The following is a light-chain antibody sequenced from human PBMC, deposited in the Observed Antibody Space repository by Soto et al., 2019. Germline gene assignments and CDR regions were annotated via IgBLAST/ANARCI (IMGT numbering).Light chain of an antibody. CDR2: GVT. CDR1: SDNY. J-gene: IGLJ1*01. V-gene: IGLV2-14*01. CDR3: SSYTNSRTLL. Sequence: QSALTQPASVSGSPGQSITISCTGTSDNYVSWYQQHPGKVPKLMIYGVTNRPSGVSDRFSGSKSGNTASLTISGLQTEDEAHYYCSSYTNSRTLLFGAGTKLTVL.